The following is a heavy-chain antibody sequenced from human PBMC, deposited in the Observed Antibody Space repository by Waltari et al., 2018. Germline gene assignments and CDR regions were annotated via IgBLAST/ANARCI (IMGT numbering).Heavy chain of an antibody. CDR1: DYTVITTY. Sequence: EVQLVEAGGALIQPGGSLRLSCTVSDYTVITTYMTWVRQPPGKGLEWVSVFYSGGTTYYADSVKGRFTISRDDRKNTLYLQMNSLRAEDAAVYYCESGPGWLSHWGQGTLVTVSS. J-gene: IGHJ1*01. V-gene: IGHV3-53*01. D-gene: IGHD5-12*01. CDR3: ESGPGWLSH. CDR2: FYSGGTT.